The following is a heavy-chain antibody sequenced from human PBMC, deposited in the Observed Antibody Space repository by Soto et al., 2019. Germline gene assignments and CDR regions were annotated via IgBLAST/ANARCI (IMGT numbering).Heavy chain of an antibody. CDR3: ARGAVGYCSSTSCFSFSKTYYYYGMDV. V-gene: IGHV1-69*01. J-gene: IGHJ6*02. D-gene: IGHD2-2*01. Sequence: QVQLVQSGAEVKKPGSSVKVSCKASGGTFSSYAISWVRQAPGQGLEWMGGIIPIFGTANYAQKFQGRVTITADESTSTADMELSSLRSEDTAVYYCARGAVGYCSSTSCFSFSKTYYYYGMDVWGQGTTVTVSS. CDR1: GGTFSSYA. CDR2: IIPIFGTA.